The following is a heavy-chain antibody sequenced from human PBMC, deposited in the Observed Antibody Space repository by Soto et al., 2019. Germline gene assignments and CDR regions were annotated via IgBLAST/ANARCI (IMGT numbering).Heavy chain of an antibody. CDR2: ISAYNGNT. D-gene: IGHD6-13*01. Sequence: QVPLVQSGAEVKKPGASVKVSCKASGYTFTSYGISWVRQAPGQGLEWMGWISAYNGNTNYAQKLQGRVTMTTDTSTSTAYMELRSLRSDDTAVYYCARENSCIAADFRAYFDLWGRGTLVTVSS. CDR1: GYTFTSYG. J-gene: IGHJ2*01. V-gene: IGHV1-18*01. CDR3: ARENSCIAADFRAYFDL.